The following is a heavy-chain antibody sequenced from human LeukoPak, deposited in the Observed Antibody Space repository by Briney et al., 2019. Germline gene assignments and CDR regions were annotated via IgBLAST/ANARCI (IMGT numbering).Heavy chain of an antibody. V-gene: IGHV3-7*04. D-gene: IGHD2-21*01. CDR2: INRDGTEK. CDR1: GFNFSDSR. CDR3: VRGDWYFES. J-gene: IGHJ4*02. Sequence: PGGSLRLSCATSGFNFSDSRMTWVRRAPGKGLQWVANINRDGTEKHFLDSVEGRFTISRDNAKKSLYLLMNSLRPQDTAVYFCVRGDWYFESWGQGTLVTVSS.